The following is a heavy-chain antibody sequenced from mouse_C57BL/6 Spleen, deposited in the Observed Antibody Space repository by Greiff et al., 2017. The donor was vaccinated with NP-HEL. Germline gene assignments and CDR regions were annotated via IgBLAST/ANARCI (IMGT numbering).Heavy chain of an antibody. J-gene: IGHJ4*01. CDR2: ISSGGSYT. Sequence: EVKLEESGGDLVKPGGSLKLSCAASGFTFSSYGMSWVRQTPDKRLEWVATISSGGSYTYYPDSVKGRFTISRDNAKNTLYLQMSSLKSEDTAMYYCARHNYGSSDYAMDYWGQGTSVTVSS. D-gene: IGHD1-1*01. CDR1: GFTFSSYG. V-gene: IGHV5-6*02. CDR3: ARHNYGSSDYAMDY.